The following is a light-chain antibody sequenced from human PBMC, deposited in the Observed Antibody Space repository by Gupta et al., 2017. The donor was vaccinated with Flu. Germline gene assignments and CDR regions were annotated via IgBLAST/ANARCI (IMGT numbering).Light chain of an antibody. Sequence: SYVLTQLPSVSVAPGQTARITCGGNNIETKSVHWYQQRPGQAPVLVVYDDSDRPSGIPERFSGSNSGNTATLIISRVEAGDEAHYYCQLWDTSTDHAVFGGGTKLAVL. J-gene: IGLJ2*01. V-gene: IGLV3-21*02. CDR3: QLWDTSTDHAV. CDR2: DDS. CDR1: NIETKS.